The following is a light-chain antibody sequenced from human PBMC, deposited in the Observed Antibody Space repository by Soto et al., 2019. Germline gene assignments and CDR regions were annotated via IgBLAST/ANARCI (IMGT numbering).Light chain of an antibody. CDR2: DVS. CDR1: SSDVGGYNF. Sequence: ALTQPASVSWSPGQSITISCTGTSSDVGGYNFVSWYQQHPGKAPKLMIYDVSNRPSGVSDRFSGSKSGNTASLTIFGLQAEDEADYYCSSYATSIPEVFGTGTKVTVL. CDR3: SSYATSIPEV. V-gene: IGLV2-14*03. J-gene: IGLJ1*01.